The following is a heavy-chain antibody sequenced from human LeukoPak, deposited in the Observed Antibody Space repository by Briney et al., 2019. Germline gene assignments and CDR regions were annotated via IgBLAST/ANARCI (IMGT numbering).Heavy chain of an antibody. Sequence: SETLSLTCTVSGGSISSSSYYWGWIRQPPGKGLEWIGSIYHSGSTYYNPSLKSRVTISVDTSKNQFSLKLSSVTAADTAVYYCARVSGRFTWYFDLWGRGTLVTVSS. V-gene: IGHV4-39*07. CDR2: IYHSGST. CDR1: GGSISSSSYY. CDR3: ARVSGRFTWYFDL. J-gene: IGHJ2*01.